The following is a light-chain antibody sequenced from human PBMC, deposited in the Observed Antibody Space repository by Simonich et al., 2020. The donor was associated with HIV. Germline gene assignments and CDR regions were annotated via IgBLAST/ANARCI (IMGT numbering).Light chain of an antibody. CDR1: QSVSSN. CDR2: GAS. J-gene: IGKJ2*01. Sequence: ERVMTQSPATLSVSPGESATLSCMASQSVSSNLAWYQQHPGQAPRLLIYGASTRATGNPARFSGSGSGTEFTLTISSLQSEDFAVYYCQQYNNWPPVTFGQGTKLEIK. V-gene: IGKV3-15*01. CDR3: QQYNNWPPVT.